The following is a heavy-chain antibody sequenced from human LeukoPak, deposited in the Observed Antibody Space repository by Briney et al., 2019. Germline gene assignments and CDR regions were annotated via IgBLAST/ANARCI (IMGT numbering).Heavy chain of an antibody. CDR1: GYIFTGYY. Sequence: ASVKVSCKASGYIFTGYYTHWVRQAPGQGLEWMGWINPNSGGTNYAQKFQGRVTMTRDTSISTAYMELSGLRSDDTAVCYCARANYFDSSGYLTADAFDIWGQGTMVTVSS. CDR2: INPNSGGT. CDR3: ARANYFDSSGYLTADAFDI. J-gene: IGHJ3*02. V-gene: IGHV1-2*02. D-gene: IGHD3-22*01.